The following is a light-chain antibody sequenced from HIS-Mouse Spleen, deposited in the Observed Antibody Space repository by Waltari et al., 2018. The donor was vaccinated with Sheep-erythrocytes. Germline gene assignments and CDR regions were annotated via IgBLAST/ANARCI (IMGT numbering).Light chain of an antibody. CDR3: CSYAGSYNHV. V-gene: IGLV2-11*01. Sequence: QSALTQPRSVSGSPGPSVPIPCTGTSSDGGGYNYVSWYQQHPGKAPKLMIYDVSKRPSGVPDRFSGSKSGNTASLTISGLQAEDEADYYCCSYAGSYNHVFATGTKVTVL. J-gene: IGLJ1*01. CDR1: SSDGGGYNY. CDR2: DVS.